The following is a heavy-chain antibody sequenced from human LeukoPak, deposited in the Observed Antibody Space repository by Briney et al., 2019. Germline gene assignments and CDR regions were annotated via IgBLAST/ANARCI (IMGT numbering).Heavy chain of an antibody. V-gene: IGHV5-51*01. CDR2: IYPGDSDT. D-gene: IGHD3-10*01. CDR3: ARQTRDGSGSRGYSFDF. J-gene: IGHJ4*02. CDR1: GYIFTNNW. Sequence: GESLKISCKGSGYIFTNNWIGWVRQMPGKGLEWMGIIYPGDSDTRYSPSFEGQVTISADKSISTAYLQWSSLKASDTAMYYCARQTRDGSGSRGYSFDFWGLGALVTVSS.